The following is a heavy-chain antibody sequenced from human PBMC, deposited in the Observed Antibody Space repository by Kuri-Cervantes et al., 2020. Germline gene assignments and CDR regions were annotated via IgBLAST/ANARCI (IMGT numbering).Heavy chain of an antibody. V-gene: IGHV3-7*01. CDR1: GSTFSSYW. CDR2: IKQDGSEK. CDR3: ARGGRIPQWELLLNWFDP. Sequence: GESLKISCAASGSTFSSYWMSWVRQAPGKGLEWVANIKQDGSEKYYVDSVKGRFTISRDNAKNSLYLQMNSLRAEDTAVYYCARGGRIPQWELLLNWFDPWGQGTLVTVSS. J-gene: IGHJ5*02. D-gene: IGHD1-26*01.